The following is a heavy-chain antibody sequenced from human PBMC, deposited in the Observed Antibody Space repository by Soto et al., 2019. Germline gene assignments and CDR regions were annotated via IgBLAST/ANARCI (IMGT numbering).Heavy chain of an antibody. D-gene: IGHD3-10*01. V-gene: IGHV3-23*01. Sequence: GGSLRLSCAASGFTFSSYAMSWVRQAPGKGLEWVSAISGSGGSTYYADSVKGRFTISRDNSKNTLYLQMNSLRAEDTAVYYCAKAAPTLYYYGSGSTAYWGQGTLVTVSS. CDR1: GFTFSSYA. J-gene: IGHJ4*02. CDR2: ISGSGGST. CDR3: AKAAPTLYYYGSGSTAY.